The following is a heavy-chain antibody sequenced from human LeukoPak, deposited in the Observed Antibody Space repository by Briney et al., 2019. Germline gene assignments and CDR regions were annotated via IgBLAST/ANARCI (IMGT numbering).Heavy chain of an antibody. V-gene: IGHV4-59*01. CDR1: GASITDYY. J-gene: IGHJ6*03. CDR2: IYNSEIT. D-gene: IGHD2-15*01. Sequence: SPSETLSLTCTVSGASITDYYWSWIRQPPGKGLEFIGYIYNSEITNYNPSLTSRVTMSVGTSKNQFSLKLKSMTAADTAVYYCAKGGGSSFRGDHSYYYMDVWGKGTTVTVSS. CDR3: AKGGGSSFRGDHSYYYMDV.